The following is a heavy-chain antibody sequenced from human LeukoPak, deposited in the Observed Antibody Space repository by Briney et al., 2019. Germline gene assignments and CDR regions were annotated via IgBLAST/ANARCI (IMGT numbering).Heavy chain of an antibody. CDR1: GFTFSSYG. D-gene: IGHD2-2*01. J-gene: IGHJ3*02. V-gene: IGHV3-30*03. CDR2: ISYDGSNK. CDR3: AREAQQGYQCSSTSCYYI. Sequence: PGGSLRLSCAASGFTFSSYGMHWVRQAPGKGLEWVAVISYDGSNKYYADSVKGRFTISRDNSKNTLYLQMNSLRAEDTAVYYCAREAQQGYQCSSTSCYYIWGQGTMVTVSS.